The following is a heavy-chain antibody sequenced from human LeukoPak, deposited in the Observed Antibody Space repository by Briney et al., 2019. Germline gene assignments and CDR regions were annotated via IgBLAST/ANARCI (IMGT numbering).Heavy chain of an antibody. D-gene: IGHD5/OR15-5a*01. CDR2: ISSSSSTI. CDR1: GFTFSSYS. CDR3: ARETYGPIRVPSVPSYFDY. V-gene: IGHV3-48*04. J-gene: IGHJ4*02. Sequence: GGSLRLSCAASGFTFSSYSMNWVRQAPGKGLEWVSYISSSSSTIYYADSVKGRFTISRDNAKNSLYLQMNSLRAEDTAVYYCARETYGPIRVPSVPSYFDYWGQGTLVTVSS.